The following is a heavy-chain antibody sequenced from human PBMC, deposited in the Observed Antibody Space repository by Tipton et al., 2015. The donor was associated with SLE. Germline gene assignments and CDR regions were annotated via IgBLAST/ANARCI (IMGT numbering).Heavy chain of an antibody. J-gene: IGHJ6*03. CDR2: IYYSGST. CDR1: NGSISSSPYY. Sequence: TLSLTCTVSNGSISSSPYYWGWIRQSPGKGLEWVGSIYYSGSTYYNPSLKSRVTIPVDTSRNQCSLNLTSVTAADTAVYYCARGPYYYMDVWGKGTTVTVPS. CDR3: ARGPYYYMDV. V-gene: IGHV4-39*07.